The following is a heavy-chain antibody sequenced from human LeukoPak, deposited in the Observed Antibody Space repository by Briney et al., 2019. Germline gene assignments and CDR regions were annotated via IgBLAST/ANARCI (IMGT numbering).Heavy chain of an antibody. V-gene: IGHV4-34*01. Sequence: PSETLSLTCAVYGGSFRGYYWSWIRQPPGKGLEWIGEINHSGSTNYNPSLKSRVTISVDTSKNQFSLKLSSVTAADTAVYYCASPPHHSSSSPFDYWGQGTLVTVSS. D-gene: IGHD6-6*01. CDR3: ASPPHHSSSSPFDY. CDR1: GGSFRGYY. J-gene: IGHJ4*02. CDR2: INHSGST.